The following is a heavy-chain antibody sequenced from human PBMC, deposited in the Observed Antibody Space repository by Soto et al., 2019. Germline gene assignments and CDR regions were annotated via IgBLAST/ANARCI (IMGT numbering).Heavy chain of an antibody. V-gene: IGHV4-61*01. CDR1: GGSVSSGSYY. J-gene: IGHJ6*02. Sequence: QVQLQESGPGLVKPSETLSLTCTVSGGSVSSGSYYWSWIRQPPGKGLEWIGYIYYSGSTNYNPSLKSRVTISVDTSKNQFSLKLSSLTAADTAVYYCARGGDYLYYYYGMDVWGQGTTVTVSS. D-gene: IGHD4-17*01. CDR2: IYYSGST. CDR3: ARGGDYLYYYYGMDV.